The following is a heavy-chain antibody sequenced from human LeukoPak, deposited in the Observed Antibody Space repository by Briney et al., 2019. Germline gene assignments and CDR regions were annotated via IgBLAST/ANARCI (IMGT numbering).Heavy chain of an antibody. J-gene: IGHJ4*02. CDR3: GRDRVVPAATFY. CDR1: GFTFSSYE. CDR2: INQLGNEK. V-gene: IGHV3-7*01. Sequence: TGGSLRLSCAASGFTFSSYEMNWVRQAPGKGLEWVANINQLGNEKNYVDSVNGRFTISRNNVDDSLYLEMNSLRVEDTAVYYCGRDRVVPAATFYWGQGVLVTVSS. D-gene: IGHD2-2*01.